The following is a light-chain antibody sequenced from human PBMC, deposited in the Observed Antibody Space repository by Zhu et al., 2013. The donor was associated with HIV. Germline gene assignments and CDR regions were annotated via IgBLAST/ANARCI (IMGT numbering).Light chain of an antibody. CDR2: DAS. J-gene: IGKJ4*01. Sequence: DIVLTQSPGTLSLSPGERATLSCRASQSVSTYLAWYQQRPGQPPRLLIYDASSRATGIPDRFRGSGSGTDFTLTISRLEPEDFAVYFCQQYGSSPLTFGGGTTVEIK. CDR3: QQYGSSPLT. CDR1: QSVSTY. V-gene: IGKV3-20*01.